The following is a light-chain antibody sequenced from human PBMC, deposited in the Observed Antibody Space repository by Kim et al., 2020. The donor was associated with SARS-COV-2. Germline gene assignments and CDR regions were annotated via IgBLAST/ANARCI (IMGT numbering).Light chain of an antibody. CDR1: QSISTW. Sequence: SASIGDRVTITCRASQSISTWLAWYQQKPGKAPNLLIYKTSNLEAGVPSRFGGSGSETEFTLTITSLQPDDVATYYCQQYNAYPYTFGQGTKLEI. V-gene: IGKV1-5*03. CDR2: KTS. J-gene: IGKJ2*01. CDR3: QQYNAYPYT.